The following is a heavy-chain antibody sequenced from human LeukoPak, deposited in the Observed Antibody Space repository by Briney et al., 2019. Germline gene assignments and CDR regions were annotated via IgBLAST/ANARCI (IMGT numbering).Heavy chain of an antibody. CDR3: TLRTMVRGVITLDY. V-gene: IGHV3-15*01. Sequence: GVSLRLSCAASGFTFSNAWMSWVRQAPGKGLEWVGRIKSKTDGGTTDYAAPVKGRFTISRDDSKNTLYLQMNSLKTEDTAVYYCTLRTMVRGVITLDYWGQGTLVTVSS. J-gene: IGHJ4*02. D-gene: IGHD3-10*01. CDR1: GFTFSNAW. CDR2: IKSKTDGGTT.